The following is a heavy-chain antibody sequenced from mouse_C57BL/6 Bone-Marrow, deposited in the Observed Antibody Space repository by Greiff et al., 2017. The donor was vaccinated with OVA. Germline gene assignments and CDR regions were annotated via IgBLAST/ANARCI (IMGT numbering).Heavy chain of an antibody. V-gene: IGHV14-1*01. Sequence: VQLQQSGAELVRPGASVKLSCTASGFNIKDYYMHWVKQRPEQGLEWIGRIDPEDGDTEYAPKFQGKATMTADTSSNTAYLQLSSLTSEDTAVYYCTDGSSFAWFAYWGQGTLVTVSA. CDR1: GFNIKDYY. CDR2: IDPEDGDT. J-gene: IGHJ3*01. D-gene: IGHD1-1*01. CDR3: TDGSSFAWFAY.